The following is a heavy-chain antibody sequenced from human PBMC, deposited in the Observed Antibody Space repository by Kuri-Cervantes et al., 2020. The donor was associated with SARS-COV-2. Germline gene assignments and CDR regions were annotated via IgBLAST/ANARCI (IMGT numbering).Heavy chain of an antibody. V-gene: IGHV1-18*01. CDR1: GYTFTSYG. J-gene: IGHJ4*02. CDR3: ARVAGGRVYNIFSGPEAFDY. Sequence: ASVKVSCKASGYTFTSYGISWVRQAPGQGLEWMGWISAYNGNTNYAQKLQGRVTMTTDTSTSTAYMELRSLRSDDTAVYFCARVAGGRVYNIFSGPEAFDYWGQGTLVTVSS. CDR2: ISAYNGNT. D-gene: IGHD3-9*01.